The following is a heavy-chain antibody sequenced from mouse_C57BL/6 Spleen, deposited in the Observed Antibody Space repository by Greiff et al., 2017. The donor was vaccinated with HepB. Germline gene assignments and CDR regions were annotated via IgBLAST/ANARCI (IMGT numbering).Heavy chain of an antibody. CDR3: ARQGGSSFYAMDY. V-gene: IGHV1-47*01. D-gene: IGHD1-1*01. J-gene: IGHJ4*01. Sequence: VQLQQSGAELVKPGASVKMSCKASGYTFTTYPIEWMKQNHGKSLEWIGNFHPYNDDTKYNEKFKGKATLTVEKSSSTVYLELSRLTPDDSAVYDCARQGGSSFYAMDYWGQGTSVTVSS. CDR1: GYTFTTYP. CDR2: FHPYNDDT.